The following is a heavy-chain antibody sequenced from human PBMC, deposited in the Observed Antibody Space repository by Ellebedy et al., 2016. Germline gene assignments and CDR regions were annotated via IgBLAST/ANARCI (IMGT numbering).Heavy chain of an antibody. CDR1: GFSFSRDW. J-gene: IGHJ4*02. Sequence: GESLKISCVGSGFSFSRDWMSWARQAPGKGLEWVGRIKSKINGGTIDYAAPVKGRFTISRDDSKNTVYLNMNSLKTEDTARYYCIAHIEGASYWGQGAQVTVSS. D-gene: IGHD1-26*01. CDR3: IAHIEGASY. V-gene: IGHV3-15*01. CDR2: IKSKINGGTI.